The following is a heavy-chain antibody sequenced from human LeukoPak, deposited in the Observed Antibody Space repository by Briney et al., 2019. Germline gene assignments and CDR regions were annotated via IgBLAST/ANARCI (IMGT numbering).Heavy chain of an antibody. V-gene: IGHV3-30*18. CDR2: ISYDGSNK. D-gene: IGHD3-22*01. J-gene: IGHJ4*02. Sequence: GGSLRLSCAASGFTFSSYGIHWVRQAPGKGLEWVAVISYDGSNKYYADSVKGRFTISRDNSKNTLYLQMNSLRAEDTAVCYCAKDLRYYDSSGYSDYWGQGTLVTVSS. CDR1: GFTFSSYG. CDR3: AKDLRYYDSSGYSDY.